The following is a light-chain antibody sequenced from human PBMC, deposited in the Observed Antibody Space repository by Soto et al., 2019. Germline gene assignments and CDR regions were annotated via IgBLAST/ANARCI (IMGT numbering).Light chain of an antibody. CDR3: QQFNSYPIT. CDR1: QGISSN. V-gene: IGKV1-9*01. Sequence: DIQLTQSPSFLSASVGYIFTITCRASQGISSNLAWYQQKPGKAPKLLIYAASTLQSGVPSRFSGSGSGAEFTLTISSLQPEDFATYYCQQFNSYPITFGQGTRLEIK. J-gene: IGKJ5*01. CDR2: AAS.